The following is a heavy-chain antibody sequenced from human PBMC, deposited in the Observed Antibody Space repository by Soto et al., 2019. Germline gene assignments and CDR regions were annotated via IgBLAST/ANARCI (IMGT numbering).Heavy chain of an antibody. Sequence: SVKGSCKASGGTLSSYAISWVRQAPGQGLEWMGGIIPIFGTANYAQKFQGRVTITADESTSTAYMELSSLRAEDTAVYYCAKDRIAAREIYYFDYWGQGTLVTVSS. CDR3: AKDRIAAREIYYFDY. CDR2: IIPIFGTA. CDR1: GGTLSSYA. V-gene: IGHV1-69*13. J-gene: IGHJ4*02. D-gene: IGHD6-6*01.